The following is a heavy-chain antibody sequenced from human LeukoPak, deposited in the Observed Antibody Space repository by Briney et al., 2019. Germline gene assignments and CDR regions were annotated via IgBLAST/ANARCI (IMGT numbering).Heavy chain of an antibody. V-gene: IGHV4-59*01. CDR2: IYYSGST. Sequence: PSETLSLTCTVSGGSISSYYGSWIRQPPGKGLEWIGYIYYSGSTNYNPSLKTRVTISVDTSKNQFSLKLSSVTAADTAVYYCARGYNSLSAVWGQETLVTVSS. J-gene: IGHJ4*02. D-gene: IGHD5-24*01. CDR1: GGSISSYY. CDR3: ARGYNSLSAV.